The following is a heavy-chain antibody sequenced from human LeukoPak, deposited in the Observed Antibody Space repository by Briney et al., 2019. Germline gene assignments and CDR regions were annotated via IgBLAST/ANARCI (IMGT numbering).Heavy chain of an antibody. Sequence: PSDTVSLICSVSGGFISSNYWTCMPRPPGKGLECIGYIHYSGSTNYNTSLKSRVTISVDKSKKYFSLKLRSVTAADTAVYYCATGAYLDYSSPFDPWGQGTLVTVSS. V-gene: IGHV4-59*07. D-gene: IGHD4-11*01. CDR3: ATGAYLDYSSPFDP. CDR1: GGFISSNY. CDR2: IHYSGST. J-gene: IGHJ5*02.